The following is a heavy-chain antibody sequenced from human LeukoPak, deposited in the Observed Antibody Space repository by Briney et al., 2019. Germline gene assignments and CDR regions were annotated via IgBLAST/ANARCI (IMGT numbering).Heavy chain of an antibody. CDR1: GFTFSSYW. CDR2: INGDGSST. V-gene: IGHV3-74*03. Sequence: GGSLRLSCAASGFTFSSYWMHWVRQAPGKGLLWVSRINGDGSSTKYADSVKGRFTISRDNAKNTLYLQMDSLRAEDTAVYYCARVGNYSSVSFDCWGQGSLVTVSS. CDR3: ARVGNYSSVSFDC. D-gene: IGHD3-10*01. J-gene: IGHJ4*02.